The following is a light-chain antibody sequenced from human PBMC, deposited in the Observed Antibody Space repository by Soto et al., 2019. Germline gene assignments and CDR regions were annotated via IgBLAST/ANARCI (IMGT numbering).Light chain of an antibody. CDR1: SDDIGDYNH. CDR3: SSYRTMSSLV. Sequence: QSVLTQPASVSGSPGQSITISCTGTSDDIGDYNHVSWYQQHPGEAPKLIIYEVSARPSGVSSRFSGSKSANTASLTITGLQAEDEADYYCSSYRTMSSLVFGGGTKVTVL. CDR2: EVS. V-gene: IGLV2-14*01. J-gene: IGLJ2*01.